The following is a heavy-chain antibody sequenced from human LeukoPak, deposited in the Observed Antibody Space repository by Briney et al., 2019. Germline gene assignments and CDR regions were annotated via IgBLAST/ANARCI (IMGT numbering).Heavy chain of an antibody. J-gene: IGHJ5*02. D-gene: IGHD4-17*01. CDR2: INHSGST. CDR3: ARMTTVTSWFDP. CDR1: GISLSNYA. V-gene: IGHV4-34*01. Sequence: GSLRLSCVVSGISLSNYAMTWIRQPPGKGLEWIGEINHSGSTNYNPSLKSRVTISVDTSKNQFSLKLSSVTAADTAVYYCARMTTVTSWFDPWGQGTLVTVSS.